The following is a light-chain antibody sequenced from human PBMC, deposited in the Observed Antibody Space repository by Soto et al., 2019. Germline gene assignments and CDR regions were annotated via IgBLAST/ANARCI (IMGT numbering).Light chain of an antibody. V-gene: IGKV3-20*01. J-gene: IGKJ4*01. CDR1: QSVSRNY. CDR3: QQYVTSPLT. Sequence: EIVLTQSPATLSLSPGERATLSCRASQSVSRNYLAWYQQKSGQAPRLLIYGASSRSTGIPDRFSGSGSGTDFTLTISRLEPEDFAVYYCQQYVTSPLTFGGGTKVDIK. CDR2: GAS.